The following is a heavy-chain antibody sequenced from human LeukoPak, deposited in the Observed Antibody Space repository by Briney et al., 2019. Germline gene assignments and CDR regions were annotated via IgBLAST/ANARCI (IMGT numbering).Heavy chain of an antibody. Sequence: HAGGSLRLSCSPSGFTFSSYAMTWVRQAPGKGLEWVSVIGGGGGTTYYADSVKGRFTISRDNSKNTLNLQMSSLRAEDTAVYYCARGLLSSVWSDYFSYYYYMDVWGKGTTVTVSS. D-gene: IGHD3-3*01. CDR3: ARGLLSSVWSDYFSYYYYMDV. V-gene: IGHV3-23*01. CDR2: IGGGGGTT. J-gene: IGHJ6*03. CDR1: GFTFSSYA.